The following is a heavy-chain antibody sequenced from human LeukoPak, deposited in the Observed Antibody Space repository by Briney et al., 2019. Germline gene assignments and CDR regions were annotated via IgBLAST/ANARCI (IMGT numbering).Heavy chain of an antibody. V-gene: IGHV4-38-2*02. CDR3: ARQTGSGLFILP. CDR2: FYHGGST. D-gene: IGHD3/OR15-3a*01. Sequence: SETLSLTCTVSGYSISTGYYWDWIRQPPGKGLEWIGTFYHGGSTYYNPSLKSRVTISVDTSKNQFSLNLTSVTAADTAVYYCARQTGSGLFILPGGQGTLVTVSS. CDR1: GYSISTGYY. J-gene: IGHJ4*02.